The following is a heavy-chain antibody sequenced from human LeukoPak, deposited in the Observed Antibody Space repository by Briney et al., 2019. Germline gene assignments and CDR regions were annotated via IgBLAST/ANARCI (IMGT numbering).Heavy chain of an antibody. CDR1: RFSFSNYW. CDR3: ARDIVSGSGSLDY. V-gene: IGHV3-74*01. D-gene: IGHD3-10*01. CDR2: VKSDGSNP. J-gene: IGHJ4*02. Sequence: GGSLRPSCAASRFSFSNYWMHRVRQAPGKGLVWVSRVKSDGSNPSYADSVKGRFTISRDNAENMLYLQMNTLGAEDTAVYYCARDIVSGSGSLDYWGQGTLVTVSS.